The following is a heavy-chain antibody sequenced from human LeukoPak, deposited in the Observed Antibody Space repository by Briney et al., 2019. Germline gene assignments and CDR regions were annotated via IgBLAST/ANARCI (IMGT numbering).Heavy chain of an antibody. D-gene: IGHD2-2*02. CDR2: ISGSGDST. V-gene: IGHV3-23*01. J-gene: IGHJ4*02. CDR3: ARGRYCTSTTCYIDY. CDR1: GFTFSSYA. Sequence: GGSLRLSCAASGFTFSSYAMTWVRQAPGKGLEWVSGISGSGDSTYYADSVKGRFTISRGNSKNTNTLYLQMNSLRAEDTAVYYCARGRYCTSTTCYIDYWGQGTLVTVSS.